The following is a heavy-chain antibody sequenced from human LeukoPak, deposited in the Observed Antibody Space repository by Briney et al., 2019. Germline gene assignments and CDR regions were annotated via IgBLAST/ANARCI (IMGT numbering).Heavy chain of an antibody. CDR2: ISGSGGST. J-gene: IGHJ4*02. CDR3: AKDDYDSSGPFDY. CDR1: GFTFSSYA. V-gene: IGHV3-23*01. D-gene: IGHD3-22*01. Sequence: GGSLRLSCAASGFTFSSYAMNWVRQAPGKGLEWVSAISGSGGSTYYADSVKGRFTISRDNSKNTLYLQMNSLRAEDTAVYYCAKDDYDSSGPFDYWGQGTLVTVSS.